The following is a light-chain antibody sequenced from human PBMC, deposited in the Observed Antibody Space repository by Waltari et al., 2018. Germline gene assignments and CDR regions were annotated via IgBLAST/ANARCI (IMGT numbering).Light chain of an antibody. CDR1: QSVSNY. CDR3: QNYGNSPLFT. Sequence: LTQSPTSLSLSPGERATLSCRASQSVSNYLAWYQKKPGQAPRLLIYGASTMATGIPDRFSCSGSGAEFILTISNLEPEDFAVYYCQNYGNSPLFTFGPGTKLDIK. V-gene: IGKV3-20*01. CDR2: GAS. J-gene: IGKJ3*01.